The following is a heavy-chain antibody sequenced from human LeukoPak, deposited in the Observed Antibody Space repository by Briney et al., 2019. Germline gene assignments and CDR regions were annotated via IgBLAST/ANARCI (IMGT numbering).Heavy chain of an antibody. CDR1: GASINTYY. V-gene: IGHV4-59*01. CDR3: ARGPTSWFGELLGNWFDP. J-gene: IGHJ5*02. D-gene: IGHD3-10*01. CDR2: IHNTGGS. Sequence: SETLSLTCTVSGASINTYYWNWIRQPPGKGLEWIGYIHNTGGSNSNPSLKSRVTMSLDTSRNQFSLRLTSVTAADTAVYYCARGPTSWFGELLGNWFDPWGQGILVTVSS.